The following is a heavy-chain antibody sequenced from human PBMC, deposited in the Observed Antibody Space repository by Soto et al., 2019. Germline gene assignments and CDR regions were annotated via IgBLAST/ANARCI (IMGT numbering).Heavy chain of an antibody. V-gene: IGHV3-23*01. J-gene: IGHJ4*02. D-gene: IGHD4-17*01. CDR3: AKAGKTTVTTEFDY. CDR2: ISDGGGSI. Sequence: GGSLRLSCAASGFTFSSYSMNWVRQAPGKGLEWVSFISDGGGSIYYADSVKGRFTISRDNPKNTLYVQMTSLRVEDTAVYYCAKAGKTTVTTEFDYWGQGALVTVSS. CDR1: GFTFSSYS.